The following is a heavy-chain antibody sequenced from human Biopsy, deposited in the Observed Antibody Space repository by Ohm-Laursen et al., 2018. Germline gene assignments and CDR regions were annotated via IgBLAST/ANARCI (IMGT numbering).Heavy chain of an antibody. V-gene: IGHV1-2*02. Sequence: SVKVSCKTSGYNFTGYYIHWVRQAPGHGLEWMGWISPKSGDTNYAHKFQGNITMTRDTSMSTAYMEMSRLRCNDTAVYYCALQSVAQMKNFDYWGQGTLVTVSS. CDR3: ALQSVAQMKNFDY. CDR2: ISPKSGDT. CDR1: GYNFTGYY. D-gene: IGHD6-19*01. J-gene: IGHJ4*02.